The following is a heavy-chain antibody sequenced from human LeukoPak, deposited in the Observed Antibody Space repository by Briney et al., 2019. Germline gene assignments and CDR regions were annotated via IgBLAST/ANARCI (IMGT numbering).Heavy chain of an antibody. CDR2: ISSSSTYT. CDR1: GFTFTDYY. J-gene: IGHJ6*02. CDR3: ARCYYGSDYGMDV. Sequence: GGSLRLSCAASGFTFTDYYMSWMRQAPGKGLEWVSYISSSSTYTNYADSVKGRFTISRDNAKNSLYLQMNSLRAEDTAVYYCARCYYGSDYGMDVWGQGTTVTVSS. V-gene: IGHV3-11*03. D-gene: IGHD3-10*01.